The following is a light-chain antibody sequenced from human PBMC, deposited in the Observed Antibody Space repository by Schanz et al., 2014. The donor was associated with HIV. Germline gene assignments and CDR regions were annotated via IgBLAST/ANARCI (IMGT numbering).Light chain of an antibody. CDR3: QQYNMWPLT. CDR2: GAS. Sequence: EIVMTQSPAALSVSPGERATLSCRASQSISSNLAWYQQRPGRAPRLLIYGASTRASGVAARFSGSGSGTEFTLTISSLQSEDLGLYYCQQYNMWPLTFGGGTKVEIK. V-gene: IGKV3-15*01. J-gene: IGKJ4*01. CDR1: QSISSN.